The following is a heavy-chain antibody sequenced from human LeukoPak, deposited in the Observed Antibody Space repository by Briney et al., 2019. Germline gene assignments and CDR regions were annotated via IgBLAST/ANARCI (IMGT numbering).Heavy chain of an antibody. CDR2: ISGSVGST. Sequence: PGGSLRLSCAASGFTFRSYSMTWVRQAPGKGLEWVSTISGSVGSTYYADSVRGRLTISRDNSRNTVYLQMNSLRAEDAAVYYCAKGESSRWAYYSYAMDVWGQGTTVTVSS. D-gene: IGHD6-13*01. CDR3: AKGESSRWAYYSYAMDV. V-gene: IGHV3-23*01. J-gene: IGHJ6*02. CDR1: GFTFRSYS.